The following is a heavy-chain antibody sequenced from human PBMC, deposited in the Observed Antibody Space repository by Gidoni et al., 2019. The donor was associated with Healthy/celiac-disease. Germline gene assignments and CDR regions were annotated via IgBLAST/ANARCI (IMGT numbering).Heavy chain of an antibody. J-gene: IGHJ6*03. D-gene: IGHD5-18*01. CDR1: GGTFSSYA. CDR2: IIPRFGTA. Sequence: QVQLVQSGAAVKKPGSSVKVSCTASGGTFSSYAISWVRQAPGQGLEWMGGIIPRFGTANYAQKFQGRVKITADESTSTDYMELSSLRSEETAVYYCARGTHLGYRYGYDYMDVWGKGTTVTVSS. CDR3: ARGTHLGYRYGYDYMDV. V-gene: IGHV1-69*01.